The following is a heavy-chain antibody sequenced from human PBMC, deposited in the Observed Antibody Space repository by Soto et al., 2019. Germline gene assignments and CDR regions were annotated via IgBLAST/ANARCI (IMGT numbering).Heavy chain of an antibody. D-gene: IGHD3-22*01. CDR1: GFTVSSND. Sequence: EVQLVESGGGLIQPGGSLRLSCAASGFTVSSNDMSWVRQAPGKGLEWVSVIYSGVSTYYADSVKGRFTISRDNSKNTLYLQMNSLSAEDTAVYYCARDRVESGYPEYFQHWGQGTLVTVSS. V-gene: IGHV3-53*01. CDR2: IYSGVST. CDR3: ARDRVESGYPEYFQH. J-gene: IGHJ1*01.